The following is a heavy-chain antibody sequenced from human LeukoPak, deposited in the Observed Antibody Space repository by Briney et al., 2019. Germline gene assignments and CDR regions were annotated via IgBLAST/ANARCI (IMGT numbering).Heavy chain of an antibody. D-gene: IGHD4-17*01. V-gene: IGHV4-59*05. CDR1: GFTFSSYS. J-gene: IGHJ4*02. CDR3: ATTPDHYGDYGYFDY. Sequence: GSLRLSCAASGFTFSSYSMNWVRQPPGKGLEWLGSIHYSGSTYYSPSLKSRVAISVDTSNSQFSLKLTSVTAADTAVYYCATTPDHYGDYGYFDYWGQGTLVTVSS. CDR2: IHYSGST.